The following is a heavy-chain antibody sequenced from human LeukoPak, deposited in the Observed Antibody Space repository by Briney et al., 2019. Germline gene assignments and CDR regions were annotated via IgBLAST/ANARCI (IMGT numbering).Heavy chain of an antibody. J-gene: IGHJ4*02. CDR1: GGSISSHY. Sequence: PSETLSLTCTVSGGSISSHYWSWIRQPAGKGLEWIGRIYNSGSTNYNPSLKSRLTMSVDTSKNQFSLNLNSVIAADTALHYCARGPTYRSGAYFDYWGQGILVTVSS. CDR2: IYNSGST. D-gene: IGHD6-19*01. V-gene: IGHV4-4*07. CDR3: ARGPTYRSGAYFDY.